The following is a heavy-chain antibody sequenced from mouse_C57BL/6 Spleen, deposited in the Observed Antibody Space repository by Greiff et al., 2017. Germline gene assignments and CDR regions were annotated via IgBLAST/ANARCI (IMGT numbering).Heavy chain of an antibody. CDR3: ARSGTGGDFEV. J-gene: IGHJ1*03. Sequence: VQLQQPGAELVKPGASVKLSCKASGYTFTSYWMHWVKQRPGQGLEWIGMIHPNSGSTNYNEKFKSKATLTVDKSSSTAYMQLSSLTSEDSAVYYCARSGTGGDFEVWGTGTTVTVSS. D-gene: IGHD1-1*02. V-gene: IGHV1-64*01. CDR2: IHPNSGST. CDR1: GYTFTSYW.